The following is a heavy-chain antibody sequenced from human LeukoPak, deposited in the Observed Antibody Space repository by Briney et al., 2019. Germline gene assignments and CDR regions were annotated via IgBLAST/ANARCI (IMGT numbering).Heavy chain of an antibody. CDR3: VKDIGSGSYRYGGYFDY. D-gene: IGHD1-26*01. J-gene: IGHJ4*02. V-gene: IGHV3-9*03. CDR2: ISRNSDST. CDR1: GFPFDDKA. Sequence: GRSLRLSCAASGFPFDDKAMHWVRQAPGKGPEWVAGISRNSDSTGYADSVKGRFTISRDNAKNSLYLQMNSLRAEDMALSYCVKDIGSGSYRYGGYFDYWGQGTLVTVSS.